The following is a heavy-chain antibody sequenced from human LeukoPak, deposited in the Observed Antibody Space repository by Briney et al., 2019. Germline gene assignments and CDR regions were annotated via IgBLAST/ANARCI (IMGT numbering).Heavy chain of an antibody. CDR2: ISAYNGNT. V-gene: IGHV1-18*01. D-gene: IGHD2-2*02. CDR3: AREEDCSSTSCHNYFDY. Sequence: ASVKVSCKASGYTFTSYGISWVRQAPGQGLEWMGWISAYNGNTNYAQKLQGRVTMTTDTSTSTAYMELRSLRSDDTAAYYCAREEDCSSTSCHNYFDYWGQGTLVTVSS. J-gene: IGHJ4*02. CDR1: GYTFTSYG.